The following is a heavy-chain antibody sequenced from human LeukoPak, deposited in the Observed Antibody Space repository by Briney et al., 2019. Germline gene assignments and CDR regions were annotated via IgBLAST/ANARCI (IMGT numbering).Heavy chain of an antibody. CDR2: IYHSGST. CDR1: GYSISSGYY. V-gene: IGHV4-38-2*02. CDR3: ARDVTTLVAFDI. D-gene: IGHD6-13*01. Sequence: PSETLSLTCTVSGYSISSGYYWGWIRQPPGKGLEWIGSIYHSGSTYYNPSLKSRVTISVDTSKNQFSLKLSSVTAADTAVYYCARDVTTLVAFDIWGQGTMVTVSS. J-gene: IGHJ3*02.